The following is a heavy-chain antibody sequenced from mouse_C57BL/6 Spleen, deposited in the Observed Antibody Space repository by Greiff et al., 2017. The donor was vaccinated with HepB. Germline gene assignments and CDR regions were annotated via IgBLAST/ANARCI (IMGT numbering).Heavy chain of an antibody. J-gene: IGHJ1*03. CDR1: EYEFPSHD. D-gene: IGHD2-4*01. V-gene: IGHV5-2*01. CDR3: ARRGDYDNWYFDV. Sequence: EVQRVESGGGLVQPGESLKLSCESNEYEFPSHDMSWVRKTPEKRLELVAAINSDGGSTYYPDTMERRFIISRDNTKKTLYLQMSSLRSEDTALYDWARRGDYDNWYFDVWGTGTTVTVSS. CDR2: INSDGGST.